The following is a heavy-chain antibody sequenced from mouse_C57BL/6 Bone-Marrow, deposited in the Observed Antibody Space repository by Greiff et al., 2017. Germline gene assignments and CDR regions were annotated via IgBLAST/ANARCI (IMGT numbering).Heavy chain of an antibody. V-gene: IGHV7-1*01. CDR3: ARGTGPHAMDY. CDR2: SRNKANDYTT. CDR1: GFTFSDFY. J-gene: IGHJ4*01. D-gene: IGHD4-1*01. Sequence: EVQVVESGGGLVQSGRSLRLSCATSGFTFSDFYMEWVRQAPGKGLEWIAASRNKANDYTTAYSASVKGRFIVSRDTSQSILYLQMNALRADDAAFYCSARGTGPHAMDYWGQGTSVTVSS.